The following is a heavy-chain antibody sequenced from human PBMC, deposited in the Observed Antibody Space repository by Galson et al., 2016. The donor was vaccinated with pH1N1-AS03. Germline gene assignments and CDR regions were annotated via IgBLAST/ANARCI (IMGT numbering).Heavy chain of an antibody. J-gene: IGHJ3*01. CDR1: GLSLGSHE. Sequence: SLRLSCAASGLSLGSHEMNWVRQAPGKGLEWISYITPDGTSRKYADSVRGRFPITRDNANNLVFMYMSSLTVEDTGLYYCAREVGRRDGYILTSDAFDVWGRGTTVIVSA. V-gene: IGHV3-48*03. CDR3: AREVGRRDGYILTSDAFDV. CDR2: ITPDGTSR. D-gene: IGHD5-24*01.